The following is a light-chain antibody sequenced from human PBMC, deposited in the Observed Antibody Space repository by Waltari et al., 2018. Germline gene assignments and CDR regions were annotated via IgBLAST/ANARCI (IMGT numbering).Light chain of an antibody. V-gene: IGLV1-44*01. J-gene: IGLJ3*02. CDR3: AAWDDSLSGWV. CDR2: SNN. Sequence: QSVLTQPPSASGTPGQRVTISCSGSSSNIGSNTVNWYQQLPGTAPKLLIYSNNQRPSGGPDRFSGSKSGTSASLAISGLQSEDEADYYCAAWDDSLSGWVFGGGTKLTVL. CDR1: SSNIGSNT.